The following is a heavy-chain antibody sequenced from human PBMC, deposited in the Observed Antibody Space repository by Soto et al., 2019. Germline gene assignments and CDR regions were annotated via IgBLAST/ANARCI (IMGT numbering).Heavy chain of an antibody. CDR1: AFSLSTGGVG. Sequence: QITLKETGPTLVKPTQTLTLTCTFSAFSLSTGGVGVGWIRQPPGKALEWLALIYWDDDKRYSPSLRSRLTITKDTSKNQVVLTMTNMDPVDTATYYSIQSRGGGDCLQSYASYYYYGMDVWGQGTTVTVSS. D-gene: IGHD2-21*02. V-gene: IGHV2-5*02. CDR2: IYWDDDK. CDR3: IQSRGGGDCLQSYASYYYYGMDV. J-gene: IGHJ6*02.